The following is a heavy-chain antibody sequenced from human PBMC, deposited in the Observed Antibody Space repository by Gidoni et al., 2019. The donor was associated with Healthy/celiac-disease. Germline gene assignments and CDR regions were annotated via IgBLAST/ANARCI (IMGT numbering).Heavy chain of an antibody. Sequence: QLQLQESGSGLVKPSQTLSLTCAVSGGSISSGGYSWSWIRQPPGKGLEWIGYIYHSGSTYYTPSLKSRVTISVDRSKNQFSLKLSSVTAADTAVYYCARGGGSSTSRGSDAFDIWGQGTMVTVSS. CDR2: IYHSGST. V-gene: IGHV4-30-2*01. D-gene: IGHD2-2*01. J-gene: IGHJ3*02. CDR1: GGSISSGGYS. CDR3: ARGGGSSTSRGSDAFDI.